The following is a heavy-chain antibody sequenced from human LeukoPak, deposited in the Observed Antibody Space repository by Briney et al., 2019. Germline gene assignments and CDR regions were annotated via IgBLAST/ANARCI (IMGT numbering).Heavy chain of an antibody. CDR1: GFTFSRNW. CDR3: TRGSDGGRNYDFDY. CDR2: INLDGSST. V-gene: IGHV3-74*03. J-gene: IGHJ4*02. D-gene: IGHD1-26*01. Sequence: PGGSLRLSCAASGFTFSRNWIHWVRQGPGKGLVWVSRINLDGSSTMHADFVKGRFTISRDNAKNTLYLQINSLRVEDTALYYCTRGSDGGRNYDFDYGGQGTLVTVPS.